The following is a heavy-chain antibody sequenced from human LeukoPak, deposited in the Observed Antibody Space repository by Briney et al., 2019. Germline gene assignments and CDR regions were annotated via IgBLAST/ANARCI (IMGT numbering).Heavy chain of an antibody. V-gene: IGHV1-8*02. D-gene: IGHD6-13*01. CDR2: MNPNSGNT. CDR1: GGTFSSYA. CDR3: ARVGRKIAAAAGGADY. J-gene: IGHJ4*02. Sequence: ASVKVSCKASGGTFSSYAINWVRQATGQGLEWMGWMNPNSGNTGYAQKFQGRVTMTRNTSISTAYMELSSLRSEDTAMYYCARVGRKIAAAAGGADYWGQGTLVTVSS.